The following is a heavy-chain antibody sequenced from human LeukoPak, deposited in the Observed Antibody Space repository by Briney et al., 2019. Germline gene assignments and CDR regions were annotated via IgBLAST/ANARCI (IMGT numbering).Heavy chain of an antibody. CDR3: ARTTGSYRFDP. D-gene: IGHD1-26*01. CDR2: ISSDGSRT. J-gene: IGHJ5*02. CDR1: GFTLSGYY. V-gene: IGHV3-74*01. Sequence: GGSLRLSCAASGFTLSGYYMHWVRQAPGKGLVWASRISSDGSRTSYADSVKGRFTISSDSAKNTLYLQMNSLRAEDTAVYYCARTTGSYRFDPWGQGTLVTVSS.